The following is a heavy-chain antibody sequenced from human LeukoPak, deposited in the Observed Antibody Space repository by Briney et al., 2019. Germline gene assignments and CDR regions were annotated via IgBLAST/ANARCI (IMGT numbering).Heavy chain of an antibody. D-gene: IGHD3-22*01. V-gene: IGHV1-46*01. CDR3: ARDTADYYDSSGYYGSWLGMCGMDV. CDR1: GYTFTSYY. CDR2: INPSGGST. Sequence: APVKVSCKASGYTFTSYYMHWVRQAPGQGLEWMGIINPSGGSTSYAQKFQGRVTMTRDTSTSTVYMELSSLRSEDTAVYYCARDTADYYDSSGYYGSWLGMCGMDVWGQGTTVTVSS. J-gene: IGHJ6*02.